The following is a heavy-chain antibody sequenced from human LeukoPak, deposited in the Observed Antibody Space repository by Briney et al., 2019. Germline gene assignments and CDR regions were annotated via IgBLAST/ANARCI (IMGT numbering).Heavy chain of an antibody. J-gene: IGHJ5*02. D-gene: IGHD5-12*01. CDR2: IYPGDSDT. Sequence: GESLQISCKGSGYSFTSYWIGWVRQMPGKGLEWMGIIYPGDSDTKYSPSFQGQVTISADKSISTAYLQWSSLNASDTAMYYYARLGKSGYDSWFDPWGQGTLVTVSS. CDR3: ARLGKSGYDSWFDP. V-gene: IGHV5-51*01. CDR1: GYSFTSYW.